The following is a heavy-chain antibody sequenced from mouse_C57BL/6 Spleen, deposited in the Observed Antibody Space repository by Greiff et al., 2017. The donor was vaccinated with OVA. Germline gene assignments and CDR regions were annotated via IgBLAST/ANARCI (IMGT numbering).Heavy chain of an antibody. CDR1: GFNIKDYY. CDR2: IDPEDSET. CDR3: ASGNYDYAMDY. J-gene: IGHJ4*01. Sequence: VQLQQSGAELVKPGASVKLSCTASGFNIKDYYMHWVKQRTEQGLEWIGRIDPEDSETKYAPKFQGKATITADTSSNTAYLQLSSLTSEDTAVYYCASGNYDYAMDYWGQGTSVTVSS. V-gene: IGHV14-2*01. D-gene: IGHD2-1*01.